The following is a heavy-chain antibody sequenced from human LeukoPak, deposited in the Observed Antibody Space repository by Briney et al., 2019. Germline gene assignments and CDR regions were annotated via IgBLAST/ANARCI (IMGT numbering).Heavy chain of an antibody. J-gene: IGHJ4*02. V-gene: IGHV1-69*05. CDR1: GGTFSSYA. Sequence: ASVKVSCKASGGTFSSYAISWVRQAPGQGLGWMGGIIPIFGTANYAQKFQGRVTITTDESTSTAYMELSSLRSEDTAVYYCARDRYDILTGYYKDAYFDYWGQGTLVTVSS. D-gene: IGHD3-9*01. CDR2: IIPIFGTA. CDR3: ARDRYDILTGYYKDAYFDY.